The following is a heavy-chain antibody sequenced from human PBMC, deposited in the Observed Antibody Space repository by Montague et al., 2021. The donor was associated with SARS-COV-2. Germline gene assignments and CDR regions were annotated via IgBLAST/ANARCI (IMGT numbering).Heavy chain of an antibody. D-gene: IGHD5-18*01. CDR2: FYSGNT. J-gene: IGHJ5*02. CDR3: ARHDHTDFGNPNWFDP. CDR1: GGSISNHY. V-gene: IGHV4-59*08. Sequence: SETLSLTCTVSGGSISNHYWSWIRQPPGKGLEWIAFYSGNTNYNPSLKSRVTISVDTSKNQFSLELRAVTAADTGLYYCARHDHTDFGNPNWFDPWGQGTLVTVSS.